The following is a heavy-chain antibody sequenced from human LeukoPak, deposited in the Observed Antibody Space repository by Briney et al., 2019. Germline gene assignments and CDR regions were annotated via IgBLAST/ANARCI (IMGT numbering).Heavy chain of an antibody. CDR3: ARVPYGGNLLYYYGMDV. V-gene: IGHV4-59*01. D-gene: IGHD4-23*01. CDR2: IYYSGST. J-gene: IGHJ6*02. CDR1: GGSISSYY. Sequence: SETLSLTCTVSGGSISSYYWSWIRQPPGKGLEWIGYIYYSGSTNYNPSLKSRVTISVDTSKNQFSLKLSSVTAADTAVYYCARVPYGGNLLYYYGMDVWGQGTTVTVSS.